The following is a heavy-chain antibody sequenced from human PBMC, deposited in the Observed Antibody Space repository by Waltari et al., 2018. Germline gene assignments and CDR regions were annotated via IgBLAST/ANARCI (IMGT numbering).Heavy chain of an antibody. CDR2: IFHSGDT. Sequence: QFQLQESGPGLVKPSETLSLTCRVSGYSISSDYYWGWMRQPPGKGPEWIGSIFHSGDTYYNPSLKSRVTISVDTSKNQLSLKLHSVTAADTAVYYCVRDWRAGYFGPVRDTSFDHWGQGTLVTVSS. CDR3: VRDWRAGYFGPVRDTSFDH. J-gene: IGHJ4*02. D-gene: IGHD3-22*01. CDR1: GYSISSDYY. V-gene: IGHV4-38-2*02.